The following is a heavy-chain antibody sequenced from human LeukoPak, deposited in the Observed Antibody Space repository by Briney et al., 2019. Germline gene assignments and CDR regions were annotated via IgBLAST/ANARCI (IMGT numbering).Heavy chain of an antibody. Sequence: GGSLRLSCAASGFTFSSYGIHWVRQAPGKGLEWVAFIRNDGSNKYYADSVKGRFTISRDNSKNTLYLQMNSLRGEDTAVYYCASGGGYYFPFDYWGQGTLVTVSS. CDR2: IRNDGSNK. V-gene: IGHV3-30*02. CDR3: ASGGGYYFPFDY. CDR1: GFTFSSYG. J-gene: IGHJ4*02. D-gene: IGHD3-22*01.